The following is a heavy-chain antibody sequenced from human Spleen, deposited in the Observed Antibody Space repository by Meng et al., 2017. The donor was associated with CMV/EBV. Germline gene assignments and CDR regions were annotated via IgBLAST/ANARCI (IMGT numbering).Heavy chain of an antibody. D-gene: IGHD1-26*01. V-gene: IGHV3-7*01. CDR3: ARAYRAIDY. CDR2: IKEDGSEK. CDR1: GFAFNNYA. J-gene: IGHJ4*02. Sequence: GESLKISCAASGFAFNNYAMHWVRQAPGKGLEWVANIKEDGSEKYYVDSVKGRFTISRDNAKNSLYVQMNSLRGEDTAVYYCARAYRAIDYWGQGTLVTVSS.